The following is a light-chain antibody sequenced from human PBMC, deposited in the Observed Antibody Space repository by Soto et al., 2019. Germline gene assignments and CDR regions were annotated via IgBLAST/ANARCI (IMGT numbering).Light chain of an antibody. CDR1: QSISNW. CDR2: KAT. Sequence: DIQMTQSPSTLSASVGDRVSITCRASQSISNWLAWYQQKPGKAPKVLIHKATTLVSGVPSRFSGRGSGTDFTLTISSLQPDDFATYYCQQYKTYNTFGQGTKLEIK. CDR3: QQYKTYNT. J-gene: IGKJ2*01. V-gene: IGKV1-5*03.